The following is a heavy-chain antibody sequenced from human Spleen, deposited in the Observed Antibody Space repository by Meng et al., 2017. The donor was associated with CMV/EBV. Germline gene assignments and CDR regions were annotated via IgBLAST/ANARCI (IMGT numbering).Heavy chain of an antibody. CDR2: ISSDGSKA. CDR1: GFSFSAYA. J-gene: IGHJ6*02. V-gene: IGHV3-30*04. Sequence: GESLKISCAASGFSFSAYAMHWVRQAPGKGLEWVAVISSDGSKAWFADSVKGRFTISRDTAKNSVYLQMNSLRAEDTAVYYCARDDGSGNVYDFYYGMDVWGQGTTVTVSS. CDR3: ARDDGSGNVYDFYYGMDV. D-gene: IGHD3-10*01.